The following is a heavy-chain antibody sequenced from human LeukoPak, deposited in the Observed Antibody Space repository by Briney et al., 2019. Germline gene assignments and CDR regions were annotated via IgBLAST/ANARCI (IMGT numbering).Heavy chain of an antibody. Sequence: GGSLRLSCAASGFTFSSYAMSWVRQAPGKGLEWVSAISGSGGSTYYADAVKGRFTISRDNSKNTLYLQMNSLRAEDTAVYYCAKPYYYDSSGYFEYYFYYWDQGTLVTVSS. CDR2: ISGSGGST. D-gene: IGHD3-22*01. CDR3: AKPYYYDSSGYFEYYFYY. CDR1: GFTFSSYA. V-gene: IGHV3-23*01. J-gene: IGHJ4*02.